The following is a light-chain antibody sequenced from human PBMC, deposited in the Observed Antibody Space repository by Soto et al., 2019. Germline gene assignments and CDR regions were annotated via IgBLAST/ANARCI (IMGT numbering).Light chain of an antibody. V-gene: IGKV3-11*01. CDR1: QTVNY. CDR3: QQRGTWPPLT. CDR2: DAS. Sequence: EIVLTQSPATLSLSPGERATLSCRVSQTVNYLAWYQQKPGQSPRLLIFDASNRATGIPARFSGSGSGTDFTLAISSLEPEDFAVYYCQQRGTWPPLTFGGGTKVEI. J-gene: IGKJ4*01.